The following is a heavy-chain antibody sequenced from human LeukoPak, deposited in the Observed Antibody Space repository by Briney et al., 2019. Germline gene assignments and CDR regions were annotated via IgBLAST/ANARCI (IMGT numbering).Heavy chain of an antibody. J-gene: IGHJ4*02. V-gene: IGHV3-74*01. CDR2: IASDGSST. D-gene: IGHD4-23*01. CDR3: ARGRPHGNDY. CDR1: GFTFSNYD. Sequence: GGSLRLSCAAFGFTFSNYDMSWVRQAPGKGLVWVSRIASDGSSTTYADSVKGRFSISRDNAKNTLYLQMNSLRVEDTAVYYCARGRPHGNDYWGQGTLVTVSS.